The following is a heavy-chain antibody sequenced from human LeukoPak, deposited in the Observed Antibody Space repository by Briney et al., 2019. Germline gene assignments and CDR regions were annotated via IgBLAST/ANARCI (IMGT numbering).Heavy chain of an antibody. J-gene: IGHJ4*02. Sequence: GGSLRLSCAASGFTFSSYAMSWVRQAPGKGLEWVSAISGSGGSTYYADSVKGRFTISRDNAKNSLYLQMDSLRPDDTAVYYCARVRGDLYFDYWGQGTLVTVSS. CDR3: ARVRGDLYFDY. V-gene: IGHV3-23*01. CDR2: ISGSGGST. CDR1: GFTFSSYA. D-gene: IGHD3-10*01.